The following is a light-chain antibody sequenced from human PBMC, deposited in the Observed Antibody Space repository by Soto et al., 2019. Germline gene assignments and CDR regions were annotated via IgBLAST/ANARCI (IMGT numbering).Light chain of an antibody. CDR3: QQSYSTLIT. CDR2: AAS. Sequence: DIQVTQSTSSLSASVGDRVTITCRASQSISSYLNWYQQKPGKAPKLLIYAASSLQSGVPSRFSGSGSGTDFTLTISSLQPEDFATYYCQQSYSTLITFGQGTRLEIK. V-gene: IGKV1-39*01. J-gene: IGKJ5*01. CDR1: QSISSY.